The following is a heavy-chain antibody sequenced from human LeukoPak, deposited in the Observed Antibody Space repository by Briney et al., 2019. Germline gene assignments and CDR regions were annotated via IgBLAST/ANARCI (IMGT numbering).Heavy chain of an antibody. CDR3: ARMVVDITRWFDP. V-gene: IGHV4-30-2*01. Sequence: PSETLSFTCDVSGDSMSSSRFSWSWLRQPLGKGPERIGYSYHGGSTHHNPTLKSRVTIAVDRSKMQFSLNLPSVTAADAAVYYCARMVVDITRWFDPWGQGTLVTVSS. CDR2: SYHGGST. D-gene: IGHD2-21*01. J-gene: IGHJ5*02. CDR1: GDSMSSSRFS.